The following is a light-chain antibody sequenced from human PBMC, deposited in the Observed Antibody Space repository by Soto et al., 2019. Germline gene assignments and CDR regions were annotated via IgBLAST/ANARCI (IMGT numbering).Light chain of an antibody. Sequence: QSVLTQPPSVSGAPGQRVTISCTGSSSNIGAGYDVHWYQQLPGTAPKLLIYGNSNRPSGVPDRFSGSKSGTSPSLAITGLQAEDEADYYCQSYDSSLSVFYVFGTGTKLTVL. J-gene: IGLJ1*01. V-gene: IGLV1-40*01. CDR2: GNS. CDR3: QSYDSSLSVFYV. CDR1: SSNIGAGYD.